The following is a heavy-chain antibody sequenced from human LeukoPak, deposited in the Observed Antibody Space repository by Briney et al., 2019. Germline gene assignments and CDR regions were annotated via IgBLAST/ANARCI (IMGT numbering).Heavy chain of an antibody. Sequence: GGSLRLSCAASGFTFSSYNMNWVRQAPGKGLEWVSSISSIISYIYYADSVKGRFTISRDNAKNSLYLQMNSLRAEDTALYYCAKESSGWYVFDYWGQGTLVTVSS. CDR3: AKESSGWYVFDY. CDR2: ISSIISYI. D-gene: IGHD6-19*01. CDR1: GFTFSSYN. V-gene: IGHV3-21*04. J-gene: IGHJ4*02.